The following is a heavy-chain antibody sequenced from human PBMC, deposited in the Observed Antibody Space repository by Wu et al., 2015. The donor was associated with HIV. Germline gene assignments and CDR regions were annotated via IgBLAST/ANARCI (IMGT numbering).Heavy chain of an antibody. D-gene: IGHD2-8*01. Sequence: QVQLVQSGAEVKKPGSSVKVSCKASGGTFSFFAINWVRQAPGQGLEWMGRIVPVLGTANYAQKFQGRVTITADESTNTAYLDLGSLRSEDTAIYYCARGLRYCTNGVCSTPFDYWGQGTLVTVSS. V-gene: IGHV1-69*11. CDR1: GGTFSFFA. CDR2: IVPVLGTA. CDR3: ARGLRYCTNGVCSTPFDY. J-gene: IGHJ4*02.